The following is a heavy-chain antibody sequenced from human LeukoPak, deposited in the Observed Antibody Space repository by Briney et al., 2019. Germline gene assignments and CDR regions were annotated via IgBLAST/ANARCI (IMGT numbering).Heavy chain of an antibody. CDR2: ISAYNGNT. D-gene: IGHD3-10*01. CDR1: GYTFTSYG. CDR3: ARVFTPINGYGSGSYSFLGSLDP. Sequence: ASVKVSCKASGYTFTSYGISWVRQAPGQGLEWMGWISAYNGNTNYAQKLQGRVTMTTDTSTSTAYMELRSLRSEDTAVYYCARVFTPINGYGSGSYSFLGSLDPWGQGTLVTVSS. V-gene: IGHV1-18*01. J-gene: IGHJ5*02.